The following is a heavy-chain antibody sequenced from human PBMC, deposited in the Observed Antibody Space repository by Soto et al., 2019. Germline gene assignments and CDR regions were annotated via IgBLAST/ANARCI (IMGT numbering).Heavy chain of an antibody. CDR2: MNPNSGNT. V-gene: IGHV1-8*01. CDR3: EVNYSGGPNHDAFDI. D-gene: IGHD1-26*01. CDR1: GYTFTSYD. Sequence: GASVKVSCKASGYTFTSYDINWVRQATGQGLEWMGWMNPNSGNTGYAQKFQGRVTMTRNTSISTAYMELSSLRSEDTAVYYCEVNYSGGPNHDAFDIWGQGTMVTVSS. J-gene: IGHJ3*02.